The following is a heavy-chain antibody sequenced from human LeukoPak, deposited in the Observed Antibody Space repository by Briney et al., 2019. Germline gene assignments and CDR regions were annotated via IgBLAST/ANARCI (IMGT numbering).Heavy chain of an antibody. Sequence: GGSLRLSCAASGFSFSTYGMHWVRQAPGKGLEWVTLISHDGKIKCDAESVKGRFTISRDNSKNTLYLQMNSLRTEDTALYYCAKDWGILTGYSSFGSWGQGGLVTVSS. CDR3: AKDWGILTGYSSFGS. J-gene: IGHJ4*02. CDR2: ISHDGKIK. D-gene: IGHD3-9*01. V-gene: IGHV3-30*04. CDR1: GFSFSTYG.